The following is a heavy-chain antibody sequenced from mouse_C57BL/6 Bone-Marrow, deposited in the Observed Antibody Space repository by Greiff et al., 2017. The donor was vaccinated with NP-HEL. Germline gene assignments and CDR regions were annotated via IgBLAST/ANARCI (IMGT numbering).Heavy chain of an antibody. CDR1: GYTFTSYW. Sequence: QVQLQQPGAELVKPGASVKLSCKASGYTFTSYWMHWVKQRPGRGLEWIGRIDPNSGGTKYNEKFKSKATLTGDKPSSTAYMQLSSLTSEDAAVYYCAREGFITTVVSYFDYWGQGTTLTVSS. D-gene: IGHD1-1*01. CDR2: IDPNSGGT. J-gene: IGHJ2*01. CDR3: AREGFITTVVSYFDY. V-gene: IGHV1-72*01.